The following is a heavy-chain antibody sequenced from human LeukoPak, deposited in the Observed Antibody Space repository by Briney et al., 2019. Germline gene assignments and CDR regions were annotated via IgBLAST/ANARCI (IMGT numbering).Heavy chain of an antibody. CDR2: IRSSGSTI. CDR3: ARYIRGLYSSGIDY. CDR1: GFTFSSYE. V-gene: IGHV3-48*03. J-gene: IGHJ4*02. D-gene: IGHD6-19*01. Sequence: QPGGSLRLSCAASGFTFSSYEMNWVRQAPGKGLEWVSYIRSSGSTIYYADSVKGRFTISRDNAKNSLYLQMNSLRAEDTAVYYCARYIRGLYSSGIDYWGQGTLVTVSS.